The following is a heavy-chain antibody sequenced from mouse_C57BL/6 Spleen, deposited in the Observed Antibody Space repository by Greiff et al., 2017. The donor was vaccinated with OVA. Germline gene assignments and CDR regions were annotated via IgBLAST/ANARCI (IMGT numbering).Heavy chain of an antibody. D-gene: IGHD4-1*01. CDR3: AREGGNWDFDY. CDR2: INYDGSST. J-gene: IGHJ2*01. Sequence: EVKLVESEGGLVQPGSSMKLSCTASGFTFSDYYMAWVRQVPEKGLEWVANINYDGSSTYYLDSLKSRFIISRDNAKNILYLQMSSLKSEDTATYYCAREGGNWDFDYWGQGTTLTVSS. V-gene: IGHV5-16*01. CDR1: GFTFSDYY.